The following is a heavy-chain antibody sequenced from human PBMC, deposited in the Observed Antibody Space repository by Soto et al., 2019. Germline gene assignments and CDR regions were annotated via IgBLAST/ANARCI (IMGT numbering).Heavy chain of an antibody. J-gene: IGHJ5*02. V-gene: IGHV5-51*01. CDR1: GYRFTSYW. Sequence: GESLKISCKGSGYRFTSYWIAWVRQMPGKGLEWMGIIYPGDSDARYSPSFQGQVTISVDKSIGTAYLQWSSLKASDTAIYYCARQLGHDYINNWFDPWGQGTLVTVSS. D-gene: IGHD4-4*01. CDR3: ARQLGHDYINNWFDP. CDR2: IYPGDSDA.